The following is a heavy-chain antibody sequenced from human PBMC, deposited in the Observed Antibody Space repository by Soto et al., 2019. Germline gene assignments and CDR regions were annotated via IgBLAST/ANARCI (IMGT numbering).Heavy chain of an antibody. J-gene: IGHJ4*02. CDR3: ARVSRRIQLWSISGYYFDY. D-gene: IGHD5-18*01. V-gene: IGHV4-34*01. CDR2: INHSGST. Sequence: QVQLQQWGAGLLKPSETLSLTCAVYGGSFSGYYWSWIRQPPGKGLEWIGEINHSGSTNYNPSLKSRVTISVDTSKNQFSLKLSSVTAADTAVYYCARVSRRIQLWSISGYYFDYWGQGTLVTVSS. CDR1: GGSFSGYY.